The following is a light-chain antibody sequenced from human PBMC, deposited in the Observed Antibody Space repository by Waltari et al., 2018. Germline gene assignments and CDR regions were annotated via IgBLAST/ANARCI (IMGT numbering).Light chain of an antibody. V-gene: IGLV2-14*01. Sequence: QSALTQPASVSGSPGPSITISCTGPSSDVGGYNYVSWYQQHPGKAPKLMIYDVNKRPSGVSNRFSGSKSGNTASLTISGLQDEDEADYYCSSYTSSSTWVFGGGTRLTVL. CDR3: SSYTSSSTWV. J-gene: IGLJ3*02. CDR1: SSDVGGYNY. CDR2: DVN.